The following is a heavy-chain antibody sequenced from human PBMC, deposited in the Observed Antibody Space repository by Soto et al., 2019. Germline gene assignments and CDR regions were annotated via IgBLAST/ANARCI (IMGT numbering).Heavy chain of an antibody. J-gene: IGHJ6*03. CDR3: ARGRHPYCSSTSCYLGYYYYYMDV. CDR2: MNPNSGNT. V-gene: IGHV1-8*01. D-gene: IGHD2-2*01. CDR1: GYTFTSYD. Sequence: ASVKVSCKASGYTFTSYDINWVRQATGQGLEWMGWMNPNSGNTGYAQKFQGRVTMTRNTSISTAYMELSSLRSEDTAVYYCARGRHPYCSSTSCYLGYYYYYMDVWGKGTTVTAP.